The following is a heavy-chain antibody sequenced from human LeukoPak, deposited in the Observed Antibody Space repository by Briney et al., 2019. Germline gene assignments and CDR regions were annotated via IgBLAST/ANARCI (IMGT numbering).Heavy chain of an antibody. CDR3: AKGGRDTGGNWFDP. D-gene: IGHD2-8*02. Sequence: PGGSLRLSCAASGFTFSNYAMTWVRQAPGKGLEWVSGISGSGGNTYYADSVKGRFTISRDNSKKTLHLQMNSLRAEDTAVYYCAKGGRDTGGNWFDPWGQGTVVADSS. CDR2: ISGSGGNT. CDR1: GFTFSNYA. V-gene: IGHV3-23*01. J-gene: IGHJ5*02.